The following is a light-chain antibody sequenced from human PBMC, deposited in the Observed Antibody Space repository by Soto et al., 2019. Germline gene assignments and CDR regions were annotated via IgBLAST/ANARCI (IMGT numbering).Light chain of an antibody. V-gene: IGKV1-9*01. CDR3: QQLITYPLT. J-gene: IGKJ4*01. CDR2: AAS. CDR1: QGISTF. Sequence: DIQMTQSPSTLSASVGDRVTITCRASQGISTFLAWYQQKPGKAPKLLIYAASTLQSGVPSRFSGRASGTQFTLTINSLQPEDFATYHCQQLITYPLTFGGGTKVDIK.